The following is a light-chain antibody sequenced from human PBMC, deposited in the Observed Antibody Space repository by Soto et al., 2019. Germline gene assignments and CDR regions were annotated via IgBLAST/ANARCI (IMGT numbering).Light chain of an antibody. J-gene: IGKJ1*01. CDR2: GAS. Sequence: AIHMTQSPSSLSASVGDSVTITCRASQRIRTDLGWYQQKPGKAPELLISGASSLQSGVPSRFSGSGSGTEFTLTIYSLQPGDSATYYCLQDYTYPLTFGPGTKVEI. V-gene: IGKV1-6*01. CDR1: QRIRTD. CDR3: LQDYTYPLT.